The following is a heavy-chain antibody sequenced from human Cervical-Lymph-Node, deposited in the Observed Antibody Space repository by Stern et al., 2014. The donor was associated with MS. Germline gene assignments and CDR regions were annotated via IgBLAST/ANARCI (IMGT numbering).Heavy chain of an antibody. CDR3: AREALAAGGLDY. CDR1: GGSISSYY. V-gene: IGHV4-59*01. CDR2: IYYSGST. Sequence: QLQLQESGPGLVQPSETLSLTCTVSGGSISSYYWSWIRQPPGKGLEWIGYIYYSGSTNYNPSLKSRVTISVDTSKNQFSLKLSSVTAADTAVYYCAREALAAGGLDYWGQGTLVTVSS. D-gene: IGHD6-13*01. J-gene: IGHJ4*02.